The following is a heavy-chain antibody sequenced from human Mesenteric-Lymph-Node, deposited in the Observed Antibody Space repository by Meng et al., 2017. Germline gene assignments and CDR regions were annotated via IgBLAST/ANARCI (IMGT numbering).Heavy chain of an antibody. Sequence: GGSLRLSCAASGGTFSGYAMSWVRQAPGKGLEWVSAISSSGGSTYYADSVKGRFTISRDNSKNTLYLQMNSTRAEDTAVYYWAKISRNMIVVVMTTLFGAFDIWGQGTMVTVSS. CDR1: GGTFSGYA. CDR2: ISSSGGST. D-gene: IGHD3-22*01. CDR3: AKISRNMIVVVMTTLFGAFDI. V-gene: IGHV3-23*01. J-gene: IGHJ3*02.